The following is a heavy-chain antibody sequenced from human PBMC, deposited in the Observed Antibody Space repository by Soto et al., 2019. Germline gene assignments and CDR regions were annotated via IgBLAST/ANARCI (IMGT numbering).Heavy chain of an antibody. CDR3: ARRHSRRTLFGVVKGFDY. V-gene: IGHV4-34*01. CDR1: GGSFSDSY. D-gene: IGHD3-3*01. CDR2: INHSGST. J-gene: IGHJ4*02. Sequence: PSETLSLTCAVYGGSFSDSYWSWIRQPPGKGLEWIGEINHSGSTNYNPSLKSRLTTSVDTSKNHFSLKLSSVTAADTAVYYCARRHSRRTLFGVVKGFDYWGQGTQVTVSS.